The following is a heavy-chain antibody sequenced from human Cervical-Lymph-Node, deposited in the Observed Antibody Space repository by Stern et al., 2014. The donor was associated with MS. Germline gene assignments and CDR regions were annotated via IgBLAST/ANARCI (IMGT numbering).Heavy chain of an antibody. CDR1: GFTGSRDS. V-gene: IGHV3-53*01. Sequence: EMPLAESGGGVIQPGGSLRLSCTASGFTGSRDSMTWVRQAPGKGLEWVSLITNVGSTFYTDSVKGRFTISRDDSKNTVYLHMTSLRAEDTAMYYCARDTSSPERSDWWGQGTLVTVSS. CDR2: ITNVGST. J-gene: IGHJ4*02. D-gene: IGHD1-1*01. CDR3: ARDTSSPERSDW.